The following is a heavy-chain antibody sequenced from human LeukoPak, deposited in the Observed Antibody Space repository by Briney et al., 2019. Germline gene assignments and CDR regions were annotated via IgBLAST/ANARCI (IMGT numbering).Heavy chain of an antibody. J-gene: IGHJ1*01. V-gene: IGHV1-2*02. CDR2: INPNSGGT. Sequence: ASVKVSCKASGYTFTGYYMHWVRQAPGQGLEWMGWINPNSGGTNYAQKFQGRVTMTRDTSISTAYMELSRLRSDDTAVYYCARDLKGAVPAGTEPQHWGQGTLVTVSS. CDR1: GYTFTGYY. CDR3: ARDLKGAVPAGTEPQH. D-gene: IGHD2-2*01.